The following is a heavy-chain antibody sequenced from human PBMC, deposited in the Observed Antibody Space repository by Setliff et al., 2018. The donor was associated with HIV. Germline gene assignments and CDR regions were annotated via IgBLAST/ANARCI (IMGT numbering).Heavy chain of an antibody. CDR3: ARDQSDWFY. CDR2: MYYSGNT. Sequence: SETLSLTCAVSGDSISGSYYWAWIRQPPGKGLEWIGYMYYSGNTNYNPSLKSRVTISVDTSKSQFSLKLNSVTAADTAVFYCARDQSDWFYWGQGTLVTVSS. V-gene: IGHV4-61*01. CDR1: GDSISGSYY. D-gene: IGHD3-3*01. J-gene: IGHJ4*02.